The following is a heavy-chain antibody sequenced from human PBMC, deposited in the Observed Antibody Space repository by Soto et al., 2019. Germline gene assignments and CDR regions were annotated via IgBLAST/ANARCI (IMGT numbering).Heavy chain of an antibody. CDR3: HGYGY. Sequence: EVQVVESGGGLIQPGGSLRLSCEVSGFSVTANYMSWVRQAPEKGLEWVSVIYSGGSTYYVDSVKGRFSISRDISKNTPYLQMNSLRAEDTAVYYRHGYGYWGQGTLVTVSS. V-gene: IGHV3-53*01. D-gene: IGHD5-12*01. CDR1: GFSVTANY. J-gene: IGHJ4*02. CDR2: IYSGGST.